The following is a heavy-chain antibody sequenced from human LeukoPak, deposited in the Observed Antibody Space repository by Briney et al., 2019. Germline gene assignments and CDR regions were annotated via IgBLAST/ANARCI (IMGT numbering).Heavy chain of an antibody. Sequence: GGSLRLSCAASGFTFTSYGMHWVRQAPGKGLEWVALISDDGKKKVYADTVKGRFTISRDNAKNSVYLQMNSLRAEDTAVYYCARDMETARWLQKHRTFDHWGQGTLVTVSS. CDR3: ARDMETARWLQKHRTFDH. CDR1: GFTFTSYG. D-gene: IGHD5-24*01. V-gene: IGHV3-30*03. J-gene: IGHJ4*02. CDR2: ISDDGKKK.